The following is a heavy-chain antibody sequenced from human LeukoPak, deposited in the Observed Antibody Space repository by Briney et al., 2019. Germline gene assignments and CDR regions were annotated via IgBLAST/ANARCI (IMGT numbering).Heavy chain of an antibody. Sequence: SETLSLTCTVSGGSISSSSYYWGWIRQPPGKGLEWIGSIYYSGSTYYNPSLKSRVTISVDTSKNQFSLKLSSVTAADTAVYYCARHRSSWFQYYFDYWGQGTLVTVSS. CDR2: IYYSGST. CDR1: GGSISSSSYY. J-gene: IGHJ4*02. CDR3: ARHRSSWFQYYFDY. D-gene: IGHD6-13*01. V-gene: IGHV4-39*01.